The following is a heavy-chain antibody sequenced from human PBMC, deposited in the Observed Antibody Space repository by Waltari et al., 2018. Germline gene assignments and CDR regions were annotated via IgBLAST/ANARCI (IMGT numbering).Heavy chain of an antibody. Sequence: VQLEESGGGVVKRGRSLRLSCTASGFTYSRYAMHWVRQAPSQGPEWVAVIAYDRSSSDYADSLKGRVTISIDNSKNTLYLQMNSLRAEDTAEYYCASGNMGETAMGWDAFDIWGQGTMVTVSS. CDR2: IAYDRSSS. J-gene: IGHJ3*02. CDR3: ASGNMGETAMGWDAFDI. V-gene: IGHV3-30*11. CDR1: GFTYSRYA. D-gene: IGHD5-18*01.